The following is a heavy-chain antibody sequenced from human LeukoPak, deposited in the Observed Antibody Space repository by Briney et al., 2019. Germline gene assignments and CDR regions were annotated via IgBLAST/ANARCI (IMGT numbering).Heavy chain of an antibody. J-gene: IGHJ4*02. Sequence: GGSPRLSCAASGFTFSSYSMNWVRQAPGKGLEWVSSISSSSSYIYYADSVKGRFTISRDNAKNSLYLQMNSLRAEDTAVYYCARDRPQYYDFWSGPTPGDYWGQGTLVTVSS. CDR2: ISSSSSYI. CDR3: ARDRPQYYDFWSGPTPGDY. CDR1: GFTFSSYS. V-gene: IGHV3-21*01. D-gene: IGHD3-3*01.